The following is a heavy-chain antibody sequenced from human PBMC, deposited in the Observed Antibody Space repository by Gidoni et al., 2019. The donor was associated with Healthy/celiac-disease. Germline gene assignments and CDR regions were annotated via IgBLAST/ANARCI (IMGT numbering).Heavy chain of an antibody. CDR1: GYTFPSYS. Sequence: QDQRVQPGAEAKKPGASVKVSCKATGYTFPSYSTSWVRQAPGQGLELMGWISAYNGNTNYAQKLQGRVAMTTDTSTSTAYMELGSLRSDDTAVYYCARDASWIDYYYGIDVWGQGTTVTVSS. J-gene: IGHJ6*02. CDR3: ARDASWIDYYYGIDV. CDR2: ISAYNGNT. D-gene: IGHD5-12*01. V-gene: IGHV1-18*01.